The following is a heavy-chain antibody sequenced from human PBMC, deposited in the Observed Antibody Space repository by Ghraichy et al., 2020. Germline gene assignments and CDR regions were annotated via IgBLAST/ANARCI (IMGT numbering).Heavy chain of an antibody. Sequence: GGSLRLSCAASGFTFSTYAMSWVRQAPGKGLEWVSAISGSGGSTHYADSVKGRFTISRDNSKDTLYLQMNNLRAEDTALYYCAKDQGVRSLPPDYWGQGTLVTVSS. CDR1: GFTFSTYA. V-gene: IGHV3-23*01. D-gene: IGHD2-15*01. J-gene: IGHJ4*02. CDR2: ISGSGGST. CDR3: AKDQGVRSLPPDY.